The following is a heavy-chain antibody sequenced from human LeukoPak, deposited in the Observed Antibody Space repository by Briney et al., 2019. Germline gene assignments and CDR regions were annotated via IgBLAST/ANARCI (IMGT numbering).Heavy chain of an antibody. D-gene: IGHD3-16*01. Sequence: QSGGSLRLSCAASGFTFSSYSMNWVRQAPGKGLEWVSYISSPSSTIYYADSVKGRFTITRDNPKNTLYLQMNSLRAEDTAVYYCAKDPAFGGVLLKVSQDWFDPWGQGTLVTVSS. CDR1: GFTFSSYS. CDR2: ISSPSSTI. CDR3: AKDPAFGGVLLKVSQDWFDP. J-gene: IGHJ5*02. V-gene: IGHV3-48*01.